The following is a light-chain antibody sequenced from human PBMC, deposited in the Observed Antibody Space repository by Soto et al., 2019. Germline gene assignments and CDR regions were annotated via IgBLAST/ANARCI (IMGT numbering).Light chain of an antibody. J-gene: IGKJ1*01. Sequence: EIVLTQSPGTLFLSPGERATLSCRASQSVSSSYLAWYQQKPGQAPRLLIYGASSRATGIPDRFSGSGSGTDFTLTISRLGPEDFAVYYCQQYGSSRRTFGQGTKVDIK. CDR2: GAS. V-gene: IGKV3-20*01. CDR1: QSVSSSY. CDR3: QQYGSSRRT.